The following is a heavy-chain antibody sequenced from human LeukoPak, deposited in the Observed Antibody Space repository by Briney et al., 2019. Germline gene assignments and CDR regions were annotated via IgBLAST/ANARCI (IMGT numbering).Heavy chain of an antibody. CDR3: AKSNGYGLVDI. J-gene: IGHJ3*02. Sequence: SETLSLTCTVSGGSISNYYWGWIRQPPGKGLEWIGNIFYSGSTYYSPSLRSRVTISLDTSRNQFSLKLNSVNAAETAVYYCAKSNGYGLVDIWGQGTMVTVSS. V-gene: IGHV4-39*07. CDR1: GGSISNYY. CDR2: IFYSGST. D-gene: IGHD3-10*01.